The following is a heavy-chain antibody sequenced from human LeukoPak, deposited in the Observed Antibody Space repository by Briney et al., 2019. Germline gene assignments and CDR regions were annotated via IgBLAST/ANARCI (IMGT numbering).Heavy chain of an antibody. CDR2: ISYDGSNK. D-gene: IGHD2-15*01. CDR3: AKDNADCSGGSCLSFDY. V-gene: IGHV3-30*04. CDR1: GFTFSSYA. Sequence: GRSLRLSCAASGFTFSSYAMHWVRQAPGKGLEWVAVISYDGSNKYYADSVKGRFTISRDNSKNTLYLQMNSLRAEDTAVYYCAKDNADCSGGSCLSFDYWGQGTLVTVSS. J-gene: IGHJ4*02.